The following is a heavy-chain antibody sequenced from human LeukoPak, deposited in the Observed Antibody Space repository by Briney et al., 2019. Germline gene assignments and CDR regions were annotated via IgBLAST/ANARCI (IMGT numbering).Heavy chain of an antibody. CDR2: INHSGST. V-gene: IGHV4-34*01. D-gene: IGHD2-15*01. CDR1: GGSISSYY. Sequence: PSETLSLTCTVSGGSISSYYWSWIRQPPGKGLEWIGEINHSGSTNYNPSLKSRVTISVDTSKNQFSLQLNSVTPEDTAVYYCARDITIVAARDNWFDPWGQGTLVTVSS. J-gene: IGHJ5*02. CDR3: ARDITIVAARDNWFDP.